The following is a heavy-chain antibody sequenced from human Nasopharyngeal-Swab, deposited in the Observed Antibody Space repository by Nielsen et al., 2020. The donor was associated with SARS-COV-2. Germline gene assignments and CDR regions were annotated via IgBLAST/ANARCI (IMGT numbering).Heavy chain of an antibody. V-gene: IGHV3-30-3*01. J-gene: IGHJ3*02. CDR2: ISYDGSNK. D-gene: IGHD3-10*01. CDR3: ARDGFQLWFGELGSGDAFDI. Sequence: WIRQPPGKGLEWVAVISYDGSNKYYADSVKGRFTISRDNSKNTLYLQMKSLRAEDTAVYYCARDGFQLWFGELGSGDAFDIWGQGTMVTVSS.